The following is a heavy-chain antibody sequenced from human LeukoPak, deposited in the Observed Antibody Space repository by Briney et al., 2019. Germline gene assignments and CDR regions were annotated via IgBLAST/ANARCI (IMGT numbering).Heavy chain of an antibody. CDR2: ISYDGSNK. D-gene: IGHD5-18*01. CDR3: AKEGLQLWLTY. V-gene: IGHV3-30*18. J-gene: IGHJ4*02. CDR1: GFTFSSYG. Sequence: GGSLRLSCAASGFTFSSYGMHWVRQAPGKGLEWVAVISYDGSNKYYADSVKGRFTISRDNSKNTLYLQMNSLRAEDTAVYYCAKEGLQLWLTYWGRGTLVTVSS.